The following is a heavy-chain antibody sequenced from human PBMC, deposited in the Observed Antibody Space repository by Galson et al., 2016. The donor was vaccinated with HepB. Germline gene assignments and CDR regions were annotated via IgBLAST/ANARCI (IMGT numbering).Heavy chain of an antibody. D-gene: IGHD1-7*01. CDR3: ARTNGPGNGNFDRLFDI. CDR2: INHSGST. V-gene: IGHV4-34*01. J-gene: IGHJ3*02. Sequence: SETLSLTCAVYGGSFSGYYWSWIRQPPGKGLEWIGEINHSGSTNYNPSLKSRVTISVDTSKKQFSLKLSSVTAADTAVYYCARTNGPGNGNFDRLFDIWGQGTMVTVSS. CDR1: GGSFSGYY.